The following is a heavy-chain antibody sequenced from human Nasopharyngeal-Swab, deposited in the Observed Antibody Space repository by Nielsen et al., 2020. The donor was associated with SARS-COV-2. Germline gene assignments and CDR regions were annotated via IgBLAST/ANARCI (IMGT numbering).Heavy chain of an antibody. CDR2: IYYSGST. CDR3: ARIPYVLRYFDWLYYFDY. D-gene: IGHD3-9*01. CDR1: GGSISSYY. J-gene: IGHJ4*02. V-gene: IGHV4-59*08. Sequence: SETLSLTCTASGGSISSYYWSWIRQPPGKGLEWIGYIYYSGSTNYNPSLKSRVTISVDTSKNQFSLKLSSVTAADTAVYYCARIPYVLRYFDWLYYFDYWGQGTLVTVSS.